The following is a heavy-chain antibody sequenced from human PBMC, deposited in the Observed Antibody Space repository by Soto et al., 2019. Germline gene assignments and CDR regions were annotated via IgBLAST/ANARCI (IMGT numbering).Heavy chain of an antibody. V-gene: IGHV3-23*01. J-gene: IGHJ6*02. CDR3: AKAVEGYSYGVHWSMDV. Sequence: GGSLRLSCAASGFTFSTYAMSWVRQAPGKGLEWVSGISSSGGSTNHADSVKGRFIISRDNSKNMVYLQMNSLRAEDTAVYYCAKAVEGYSYGVHWSMDVWGQGTTVTVSS. CDR1: GFTFSTYA. D-gene: IGHD5-18*01. CDR2: ISSSGGST.